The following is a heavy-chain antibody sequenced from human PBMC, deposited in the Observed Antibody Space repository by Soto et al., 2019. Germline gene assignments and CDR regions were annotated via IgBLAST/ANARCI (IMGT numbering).Heavy chain of an antibody. Sequence: GGSLRLSCAASGFTFSTYGIHWVRQAPGKGLEWAAVIKNDGTDAWYADSVKGRFTISRDNSKNTVFLQMSSLRDDDTAVYYCARDVWDSSGYSLDYWGQGTLVTVSS. V-gene: IGHV3-33*05. J-gene: IGHJ4*02. CDR2: IKNDGTDA. D-gene: IGHD3-22*01. CDR1: GFTFSTYG. CDR3: ARDVWDSSGYSLDY.